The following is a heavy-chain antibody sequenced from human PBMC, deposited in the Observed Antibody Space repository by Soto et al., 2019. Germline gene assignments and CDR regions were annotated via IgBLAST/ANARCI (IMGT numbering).Heavy chain of an antibody. J-gene: IGHJ5*02. CDR2: TYYRSKWYN. CDR3: VKAGGSTEERLDCSAP. V-gene: IGHV6-1*01. CDR1: GDSVSSNSAA. Sequence: SQTLSLTCAISGDSVSSNSAAWNWIRQSPSRGLEWLGRTYYRSKWYNDYAVSVKSRITINPDTSKNQFSLQLNSVTPEDTAVIYCVKAGGSTEERLDCSAPGGQEPLVPVPS. D-gene: IGHD6-25*01.